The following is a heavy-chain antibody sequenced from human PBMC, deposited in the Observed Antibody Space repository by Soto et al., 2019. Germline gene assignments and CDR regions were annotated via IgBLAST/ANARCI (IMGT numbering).Heavy chain of an antibody. D-gene: IGHD6-25*01. CDR3: SGGAAICCNVFDY. V-gene: IGHV4-4*07. Sequence: SDTLSLTCTVSGDSISRYYCTWIRQPPAKGLEWIGRMSACGSTTYNSTLTLRVLMSVSTYKNQVSLKVTLVTAADTAASYCSGGAAICCNVFDYWGQGALVTVSS. CDR2: MSACGST. CDR1: GDSISRYY. J-gene: IGHJ4*02.